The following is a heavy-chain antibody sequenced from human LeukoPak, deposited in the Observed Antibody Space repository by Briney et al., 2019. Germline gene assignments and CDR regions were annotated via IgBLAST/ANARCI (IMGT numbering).Heavy chain of an antibody. J-gene: IGHJ4*02. CDR2: MNPNSGNT. D-gene: IGHD3-3*02. CDR1: GYTFTSYD. CDR3: ARGTHSEPFEY. Sequence: VASVKVSCKASGYTFTSYDINWVRQATGQGLEWMGWMNPNSGNTGYAQKFQGRVTITRNTSISTAYMELSSLRSEDTAVYYCARGTHSEPFEYWGQGTLVTVSS. V-gene: IGHV1-8*03.